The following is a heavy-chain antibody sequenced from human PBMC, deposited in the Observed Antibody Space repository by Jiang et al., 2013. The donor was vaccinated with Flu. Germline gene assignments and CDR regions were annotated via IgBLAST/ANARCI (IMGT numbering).Heavy chain of an antibody. V-gene: IGHV3-30-3*01. Sequence: VQLVESGGGVVQPGRSLRLSCAASGFTFSSYAMHWVRQAPGKGLEWVAVISYDGSNKYYADSVKGRFTISRDNSKNTLYLQMNSLRAEDTAVYYCAKEAQYDFWSGYSFPGTANIDYWGQGTLVTVSS. J-gene: IGHJ4*02. CDR2: ISYDGSNK. CDR3: AKEAQYDFWSGYSFPGTANIDY. CDR1: GFTFSSYA. D-gene: IGHD3-3*01.